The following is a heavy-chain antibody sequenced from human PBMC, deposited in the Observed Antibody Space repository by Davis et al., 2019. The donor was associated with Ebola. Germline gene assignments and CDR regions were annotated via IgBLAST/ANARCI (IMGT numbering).Heavy chain of an antibody. Sequence: GGSLRLSCTASGFTFSSYGMHWVRQAPGKGLEWVAFILYDGSNQYYADSVKGRFVISRDDSKNTVYLQMNSLRVEDTALYYCAKDFGDGFDYWGQGTLVTVSS. CDR3: AKDFGDGFDY. CDR1: GFTFSSYG. V-gene: IGHV3-30*18. D-gene: IGHD4-17*01. J-gene: IGHJ4*02. CDR2: ILYDGSNQ.